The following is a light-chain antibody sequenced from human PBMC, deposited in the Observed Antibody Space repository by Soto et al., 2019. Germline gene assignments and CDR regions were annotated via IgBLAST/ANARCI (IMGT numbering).Light chain of an antibody. J-gene: IGKJ1*01. Sequence: EIVWTQSPGTLPLSPGERATLSCRASQSVSSRYLGWYQQKPGQAPRLLIYGASSRATGIPYRLSGSGSGTDCTLTISRLEHEDVAVYYCQQYGSSPLTFGQGTKVEIK. CDR1: QSVSSRY. V-gene: IGKV3-20*01. CDR2: GAS. CDR3: QQYGSSPLT.